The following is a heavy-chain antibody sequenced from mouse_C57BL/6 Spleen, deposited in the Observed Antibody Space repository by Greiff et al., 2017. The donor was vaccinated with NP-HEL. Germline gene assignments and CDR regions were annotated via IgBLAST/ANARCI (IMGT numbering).Heavy chain of an antibody. CDR1: GFTFSSYA. CDR3: TRDDYGGYYFDY. CDR2: ISSGGDYI. V-gene: IGHV5-9-1*02. D-gene: IGHD2-4*01. Sequence: EVKLQESGEGLVKPGGSLKLSCAASGFTFSSYAMSWVRQTPEKRLEWVAYISSGGDYIYYADTVKGRFPISRDNARNTLYLQMSSLKSEDTAMYYCTRDDYGGYYFDYWGQGTTLTVSS. J-gene: IGHJ2*01.